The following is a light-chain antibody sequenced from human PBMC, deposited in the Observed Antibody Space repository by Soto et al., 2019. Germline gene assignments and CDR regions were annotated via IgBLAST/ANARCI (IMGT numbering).Light chain of an antibody. J-gene: IGLJ1*01. Sequence: QSALTQPASVSGSPGQSITMSCTGTSSDVGGYNYVSWYQQHPGKAPKLLIYEVNNRPSGVSNRFSGSKSGNTASLTISGLQAEDEADYYCNSYTSSTTYVFGGGTKLTVL. CDR2: EVN. CDR3: NSYTSSTTYV. V-gene: IGLV2-14*01. CDR1: SSDVGGYNY.